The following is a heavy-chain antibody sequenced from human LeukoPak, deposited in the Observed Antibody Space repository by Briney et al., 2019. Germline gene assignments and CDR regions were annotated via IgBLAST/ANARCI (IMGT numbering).Heavy chain of an antibody. CDR3: ARHAPAYYYDSSGYYKTPFDY. CDR2: IYYSGST. V-gene: IGHV4-39*01. D-gene: IGHD3-22*01. CDR1: GGSISSGGYY. J-gene: IGHJ4*02. Sequence: PSETLSLTCTVSGGSISSGGYYWSWIRQHPGKGLEWIGYIYYSGSTYYNPSLKSRVTISVDTSKNQFSLKLGSVTAADTAVYYCARHAPAYYYDSSGYYKTPFDYWGQGTLVTVSS.